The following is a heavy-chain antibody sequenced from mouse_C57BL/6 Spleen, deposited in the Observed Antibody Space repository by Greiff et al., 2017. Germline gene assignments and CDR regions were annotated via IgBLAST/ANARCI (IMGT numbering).Heavy chain of an antibody. CDR3: ARGTVDYYAMDY. CDR2: INPSSGYT. D-gene: IGHD1-1*01. CDR1: GYTFTSYT. J-gene: IGHJ4*01. V-gene: IGHV1-4*01. Sequence: VQRVESGAELARPGASVKMSCKASGYTFTSYTMHWVKQRPGQGLEWIGYINPSSGYTKYNQKFKDKATLTADKSSSTAYMQLSSLTSEDSAVYYCARGTVDYYAMDYWGQGTSVTVSS.